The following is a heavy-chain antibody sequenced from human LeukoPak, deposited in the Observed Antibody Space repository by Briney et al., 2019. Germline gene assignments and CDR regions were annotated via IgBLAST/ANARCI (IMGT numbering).Heavy chain of an antibody. Sequence: SETLSLTCTVSGGSISSYYWSWIRQPPGKGLEWIGYIYYSGSTNYNPSLKSRVTISVDTSKNQFSLKLSSVTAADTAVYYCARGPDSSGYYYYYMDVWGKGTTVTVSS. CDR2: IYYSGST. V-gene: IGHV4-59*01. CDR1: GGSISSYY. CDR3: ARGPDSSGYYYYYMDV. J-gene: IGHJ6*03. D-gene: IGHD6-19*01.